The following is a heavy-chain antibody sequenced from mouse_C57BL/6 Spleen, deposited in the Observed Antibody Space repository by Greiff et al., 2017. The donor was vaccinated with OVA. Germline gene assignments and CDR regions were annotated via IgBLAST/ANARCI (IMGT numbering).Heavy chain of an antibody. CDR1: GFTFSSYG. Sequence: VQLQQSGGDLVKPGGSLKLSCAASGFTFSSYGMSWVRQTPDKRLEWVATISSGGSYTYYPDSVKGRFTISRDNAKNTLYLQMSSLKSEDTAMYYCARDTTVVEDWYFDVWGTGTTVTVSS. CDR2: ISSGGSYT. CDR3: ARDTTVVEDWYFDV. D-gene: IGHD1-1*01. V-gene: IGHV5-6*01. J-gene: IGHJ1*03.